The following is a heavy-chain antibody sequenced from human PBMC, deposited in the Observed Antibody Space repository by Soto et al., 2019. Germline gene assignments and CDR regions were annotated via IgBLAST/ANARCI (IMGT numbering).Heavy chain of an antibody. D-gene: IGHD2-21*01. Sequence: EVQLVESGGGLVKPGGSLRLSCAASGFTFSSYSMNWVRQAPGKGLEWVSSISSSSSYIYYADSVKGRFTISRDNAKNSLYLQMNSLRAEDTAVYYCARDEGPDWAFDIWGQGTMVTVSS. V-gene: IGHV3-21*01. CDR2: ISSSSSYI. CDR1: GFTFSSYS. CDR3: ARDEGPDWAFDI. J-gene: IGHJ3*02.